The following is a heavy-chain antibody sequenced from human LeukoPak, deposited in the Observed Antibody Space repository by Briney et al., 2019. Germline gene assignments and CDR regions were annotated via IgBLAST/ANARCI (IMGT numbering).Heavy chain of an antibody. CDR1: GYSISSGYY. J-gene: IGHJ4*02. Sequence: SETLSLTCAVSGYSISSGYYWGWIRQPPGKGLEWIGSIYHNGSTYYNPSLKSRVTISVDTSKNQFSLKLSSVTAADTAVYYCARLWRSDFWSGYWYYFDYWGQGTLVTVSS. V-gene: IGHV4-38-2*01. D-gene: IGHD3-3*01. CDR2: IYHNGST. CDR3: ARLWRSDFWSGYWYYFDY.